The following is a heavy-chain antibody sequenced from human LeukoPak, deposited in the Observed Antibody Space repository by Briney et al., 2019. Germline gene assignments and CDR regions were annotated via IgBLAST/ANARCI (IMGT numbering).Heavy chain of an antibody. D-gene: IGHD6-13*01. CDR2: MSYSGST. J-gene: IGHJ5*02. Sequence: PSETLSLTCTVSGGSPTSYYWSWIRQPPGKGLEWIGHMSYSGSTNYNPSLKSRVTISLDTPKNQFSLKLSSVTAADTAVYYCARNRGGAAAGFDPWGQGTLVTVSS. V-gene: IGHV4-59*01. CDR3: ARNRGGAAAGFDP. CDR1: GGSPTSYY.